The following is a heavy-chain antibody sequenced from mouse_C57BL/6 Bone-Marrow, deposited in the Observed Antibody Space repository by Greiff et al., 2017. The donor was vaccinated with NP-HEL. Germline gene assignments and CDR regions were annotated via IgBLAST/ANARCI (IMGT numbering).Heavy chain of an antibody. CDR3: ARRALYYGNYVPFAY. CDR1: GYTFTSYG. V-gene: IGHV1-81*01. D-gene: IGHD2-1*01. CDR2: IYPRSGNT. J-gene: IGHJ3*01. Sequence: VQLQQSGAELARPGASVKLSCKASGYTFTSYGISWVKQRTGQGLEWIGEIYPRSGNTYYNEKFKGKATLTADKSSSTAYMELRSLTSEDSAVYFGARRALYYGNYVPFAYWGQGTLVTVSA.